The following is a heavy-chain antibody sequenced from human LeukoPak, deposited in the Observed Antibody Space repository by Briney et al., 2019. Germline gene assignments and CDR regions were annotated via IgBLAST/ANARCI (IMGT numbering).Heavy chain of an antibody. V-gene: IGHV1-2*02. D-gene: IGHD3-10*01. J-gene: IGHJ6*03. Sequence: ASVKVSCKASGYTFTCYYMHWVRQAPGQGLEWMGWINPNSGGTNYAQKFQGRVTMTRDTSISTAYMELSRLRSDDTAVYYCARAYYYGSGSPRYYYYYYMDVWGKGTTVTVSS. CDR1: GYTFTCYY. CDR2: INPNSGGT. CDR3: ARAYYYGSGSPRYYYYYYMDV.